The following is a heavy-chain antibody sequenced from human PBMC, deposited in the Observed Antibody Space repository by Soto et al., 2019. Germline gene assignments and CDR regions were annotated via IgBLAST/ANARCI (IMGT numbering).Heavy chain of an antibody. Sequence: ETLSLTCAVYGGSFSGYYWSWIRQPPGKGLEWIGEINHSGSTNYNPSLKSRVTISVDTSKNQFSVKLSSVTAADTAVYYCASTRSGYDFYYYGMDVWGQGTTVTVSS. CDR3: ASTRSGYDFYYYGMDV. CDR1: GGSFSGYY. V-gene: IGHV4-34*01. D-gene: IGHD5-12*01. J-gene: IGHJ6*02. CDR2: INHSGST.